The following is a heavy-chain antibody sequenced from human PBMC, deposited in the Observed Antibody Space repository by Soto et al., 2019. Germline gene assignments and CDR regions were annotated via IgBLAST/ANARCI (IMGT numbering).Heavy chain of an antibody. J-gene: IGHJ4*02. CDR2: ISYDGSNK. CDR3: ATHSFPDSSGYYYANYFDY. CDR1: GFTFSSYG. D-gene: IGHD3-22*01. V-gene: IGHV3-30*03. Sequence: VGSLRLSCAASGFTFSSYGMHWVRQAPGKGLEWVAVISYDGSNKYYADSVKGRFTISRDNSKNTLYLQMNSLRAEDTAVYYCATHSFPDSSGYYYANYFDYWGQGTLVTVSS.